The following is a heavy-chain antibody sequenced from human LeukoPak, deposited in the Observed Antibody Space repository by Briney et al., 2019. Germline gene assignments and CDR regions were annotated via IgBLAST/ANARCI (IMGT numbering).Heavy chain of an antibody. CDR2: IYYSGST. V-gene: IGHV4-39*01. D-gene: IGHD5-24*01. CDR1: GGSISSSSYY. J-gene: IGHJ6*02. CDR3: ARSEIYYYYGMDV. Sequence: SETLSVTCTVSGGSISSSSYYWGWIRQPPGKGLEWIGSIYYSGSTYYNPSLKSRVTISVDTSKNQFSLKLSSVTAADTAVYYCARSEIYYYYGMDVWGQGTTVTVSS.